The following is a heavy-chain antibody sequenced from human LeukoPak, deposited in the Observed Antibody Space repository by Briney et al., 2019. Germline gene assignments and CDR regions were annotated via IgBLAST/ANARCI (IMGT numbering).Heavy chain of an antibody. Sequence: PGGSLRLSCAASGFTLSSYGMHWVRQAPGKGLEWVAFIRYDGSNKYYADSVKGRFTISRDNSKNTLYLQMNSLRAEDTAVYYCAKTGRDYYYYYYMDVWGKGTTVTVSS. J-gene: IGHJ6*03. CDR2: IRYDGSNK. D-gene: IGHD3-10*01. CDR3: AKTGRDYYYYYYMDV. CDR1: GFTLSSYG. V-gene: IGHV3-30*02.